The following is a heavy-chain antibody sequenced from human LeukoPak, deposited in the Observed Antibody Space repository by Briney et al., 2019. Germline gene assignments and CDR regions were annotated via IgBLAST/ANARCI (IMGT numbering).Heavy chain of an antibody. CDR3: ARSKNRRNEYFHH. D-gene: IGHD2/OR15-2a*01. CDR2: ISSSGSTI. J-gene: IGHJ1*01. Sequence: GGSLRLSCAASGFTFSDYYMSWIRQAPGKGLAWVSYISSSGSTIYYADSVKGRFTISRDNAKNSLYLQMNRLRAEDTAVYYCARSKNRRNEYFHHWGQGTLVTVSS. V-gene: IGHV3-11*04. CDR1: GFTFSDYY.